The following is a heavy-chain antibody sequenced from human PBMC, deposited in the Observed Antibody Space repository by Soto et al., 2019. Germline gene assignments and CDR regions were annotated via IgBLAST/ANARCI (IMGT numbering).Heavy chain of an antibody. D-gene: IGHD3-16*01. Sequence: PGGSLRLSCAASGFRFDYYNIHWGRQAPGKGLEWVSLITWNGGNSYYADSVKGRFTISRDGTTESVSLQMTSLKSEDTGLYFCARETLSYGSALDVWGQGTTVTV. CDR3: ARETLSYGSALDV. V-gene: IGHV3-43*01. J-gene: IGHJ6*02. CDR2: ITWNGGNS. CDR1: GFRFDYYN.